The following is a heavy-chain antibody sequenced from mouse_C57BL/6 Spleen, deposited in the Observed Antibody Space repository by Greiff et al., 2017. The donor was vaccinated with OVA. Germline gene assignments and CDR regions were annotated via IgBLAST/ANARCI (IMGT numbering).Heavy chain of an antibody. Sequence: QVQLQQPGPELVKPGASVKISCKASGYAFSSSWMNWVKQRPGKGLEWIGRIYPGVGDTNYNGKFKGKATLTADKSSSTAYMQLSSLPSEDSAVYFCARSGGDYDGYLAWFAYWGQGTLVTVSA. D-gene: IGHD2-3*01. CDR2: IYPGVGDT. V-gene: IGHV1-82*01. J-gene: IGHJ3*01. CDR3: ARSGGDYDGYLAWFAY. CDR1: GYAFSSSW.